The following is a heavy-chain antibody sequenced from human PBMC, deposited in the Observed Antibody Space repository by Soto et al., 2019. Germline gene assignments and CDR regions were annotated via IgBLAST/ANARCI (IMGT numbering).Heavy chain of an antibody. Sequence: PSETLSLTCAVSGGSISSSNWWSWVRQPPGKGLEWIGEIYHSGSTNYNPSLKSRVTISIDKVKNQFSLKLSSVTAADTAIYYCATQRWLRSGDWFDPWGQGTPVTVSS. CDR2: IYHSGST. CDR1: GGSISSSNW. V-gene: IGHV4-4*02. D-gene: IGHD5-12*01. J-gene: IGHJ5*02. CDR3: ATQRWLRSGDWFDP.